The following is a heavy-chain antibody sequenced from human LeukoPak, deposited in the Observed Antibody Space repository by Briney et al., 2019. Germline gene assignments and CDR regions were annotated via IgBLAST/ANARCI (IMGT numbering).Heavy chain of an antibody. Sequence: SVKVSCKASGGTFSSCAINWVRQAPGQGLEWMGRIIPIFGTANYAQKFQGRVTITTDESTSTAYVELSSLRSEDTAVYYCAESGGSYNFDYWGQGTLVTVSS. CDR2: IIPIFGTA. CDR3: AESGGSYNFDY. D-gene: IGHD1-26*01. V-gene: IGHV1-69*05. CDR1: GGTFSSCA. J-gene: IGHJ4*02.